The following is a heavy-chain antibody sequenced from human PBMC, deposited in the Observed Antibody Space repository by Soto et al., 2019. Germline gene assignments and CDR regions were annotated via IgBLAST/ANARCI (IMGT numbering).Heavy chain of an antibody. V-gene: IGHV1-69*13. J-gene: IGHJ6*02. CDR1: GGTFSSYA. D-gene: IGHD3-16*01. Sequence: VASVKVSCKASGGTFSSYAISWVRQAPGQGLEWMGGIIPIFGTANYAQKFQGRVTITADESTSTAYMELSSLRSEDTAVYYCARVSRMITFGGVTNHYRTYYGMDVWGQGTTVTVSS. CDR3: ARVSRMITFGGVTNHYRTYYGMDV. CDR2: IIPIFGTA.